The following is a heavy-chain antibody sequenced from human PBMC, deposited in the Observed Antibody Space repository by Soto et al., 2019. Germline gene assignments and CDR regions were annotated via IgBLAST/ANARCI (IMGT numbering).Heavy chain of an antibody. Sequence: EVQLLESGGGLVQPGGSLRLSCAASGFTFSSYAMNWVRQAPGKGLEWVSTISGSGTSTYYADSVKGRLTISRDNSKNTLYLQMNSLRAEDTAVYYCAKAAKADIVVVTANFDYWGQGTLVTVSS. CDR2: ISGSGTST. J-gene: IGHJ4*02. V-gene: IGHV3-23*01. CDR3: AKAAKADIVVVTANFDY. CDR1: GFTFSSYA. D-gene: IGHD2-21*02.